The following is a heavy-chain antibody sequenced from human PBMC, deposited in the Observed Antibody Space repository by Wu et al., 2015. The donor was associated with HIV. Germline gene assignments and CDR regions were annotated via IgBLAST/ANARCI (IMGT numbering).Heavy chain of an antibody. CDR2: ISANNGNT. J-gene: IGHJ1*01. CDR1: GYTFTSYG. V-gene: IGHV1-18*01. Sequence: QVQLVQSGAEVKKPGASVKVSCKASGYTFTSYGISWVRQAPGQGLEWMGWISANNGNTESTQRLQGRVTMTTDTSTSTAYLEVKSLRSDDTAVYYCARGGYKYGTHLQLWGQGTLVIVSS. CDR3: ARGGYKYGTHLQL. D-gene: IGHD5-18*01.